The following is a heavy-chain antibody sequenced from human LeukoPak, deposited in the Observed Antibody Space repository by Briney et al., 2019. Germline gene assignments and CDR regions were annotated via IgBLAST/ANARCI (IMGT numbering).Heavy chain of an antibody. CDR1: GFTFSSYG. Sequence: GRSLRLSCAASGFTFSSYGMHGVRQGPGKGLEWVAVISYDGSNKYYADSVKGRFTISRDNSKNKLYLQMNSLGAEDTAVYYCAKNTRQQLVPVYWGQGTLVTVSS. CDR2: ISYDGSNK. CDR3: AKNTRQQLVPVY. J-gene: IGHJ4*02. D-gene: IGHD6-13*01. V-gene: IGHV3-30*18.